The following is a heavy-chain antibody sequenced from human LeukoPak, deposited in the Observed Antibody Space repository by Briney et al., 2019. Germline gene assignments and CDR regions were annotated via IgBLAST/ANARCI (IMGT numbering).Heavy chain of an antibody. CDR3: AKQNYGDYFSAFDY. V-gene: IGHV3-30*02. CDR1: GFTFSSYG. CDR2: IRYDGSDK. J-gene: IGHJ4*02. D-gene: IGHD4-17*01. Sequence: QPGGSLRLSCAASGFTFSSYGIHWVRQAPGKGLEWVAFIRYDGSDKYYADSVKGRFTISEDNSKNTLYLQMNSLRPEDTAVYYCAKQNYGDYFSAFDYWGQGTLVTVSS.